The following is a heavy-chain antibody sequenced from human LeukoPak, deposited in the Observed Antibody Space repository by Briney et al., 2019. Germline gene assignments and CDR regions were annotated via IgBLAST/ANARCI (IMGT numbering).Heavy chain of an antibody. CDR1: GFTFSSNW. V-gene: IGHV3-7*01. Sequence: GGSLRLSCAASGFTFSSNWMTWVRQPPGKGLEWVANIKQDGSEQYYVDSVKGRFTISRDNSKNTLYLQMNSLRAEDTAVYYCASSHYGDNAAFDYWGQGTLVTVSS. CDR2: IKQDGSEQ. J-gene: IGHJ4*02. D-gene: IGHD4-17*01. CDR3: ASSHYGDNAAFDY.